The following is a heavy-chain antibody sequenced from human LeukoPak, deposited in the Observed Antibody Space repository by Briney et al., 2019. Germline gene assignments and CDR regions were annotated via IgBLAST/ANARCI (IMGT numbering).Heavy chain of an antibody. CDR1: GFTFNSYA. Sequence: GGSLRLSCAASGFTFNSYAMSWVRQAPGKGLEWVSAISGSGGSTYYADSVKGRFTISRDNSKNTLYLQMNSLRAEDTAVYYCAKALLGFRAYGMDVWGQGTTVTVSS. V-gene: IGHV3-23*01. CDR3: AKALLGFRAYGMDV. J-gene: IGHJ6*02. D-gene: IGHD2-8*02. CDR2: ISGSGGST.